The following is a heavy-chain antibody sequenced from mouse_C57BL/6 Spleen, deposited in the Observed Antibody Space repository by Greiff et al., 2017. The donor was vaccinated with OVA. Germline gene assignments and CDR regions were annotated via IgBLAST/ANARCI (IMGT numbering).Heavy chain of an antibody. CDR1: GYTFTSYW. D-gene: IGHD2-2*01. J-gene: IGHJ2*01. V-gene: IGHV1-64*01. CDR2: IHPNSGST. Sequence: QVQLQQPGAELVKPGASVKLSCKASGYTFTSYWMHWVKQRPGQGLEWIGMIHPNSGSTNYNEKFKSKATLTVDKSSSTAYMQLSSLTSEDSAVYYGSRYYGYDGTAYYFDYRGQGTTLTVSS. CDR3: SRYYGYDGTAYYFDY.